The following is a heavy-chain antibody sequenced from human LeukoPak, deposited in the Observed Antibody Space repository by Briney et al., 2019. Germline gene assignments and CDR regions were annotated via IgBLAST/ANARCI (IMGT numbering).Heavy chain of an antibody. V-gene: IGHV5-51*01. J-gene: IGHJ4*02. Sequence: GESLKISCKGSGYSFTSYWIGCVRQMPRKGLEWMGIIYPGDSDTRYSPSFQGQVTISADKSISTAYLQWSSLKASDTAMYYCARWHKRWLQFAYYFDYWGQGTLVTVSS. D-gene: IGHD5-24*01. CDR3: ARWHKRWLQFAYYFDY. CDR1: GYSFTSYW. CDR2: IYPGDSDT.